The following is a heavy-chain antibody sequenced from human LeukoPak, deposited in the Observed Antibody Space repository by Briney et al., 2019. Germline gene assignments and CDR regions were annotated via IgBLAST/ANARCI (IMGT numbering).Heavy chain of an antibody. Sequence: PSETLSLTCAVYGGSFSGYYWSWIRQPPGKGLEWIGEINHSGSTNYNPSLKSRVTISVDTSKNQFSLKLSSVTAADTAVYYCASTPYFDWWGQGTLVTVSS. J-gene: IGHJ4*02. CDR3: ASTPYFDW. V-gene: IGHV4-34*01. CDR1: GGSFSGYY. CDR2: INHSGST.